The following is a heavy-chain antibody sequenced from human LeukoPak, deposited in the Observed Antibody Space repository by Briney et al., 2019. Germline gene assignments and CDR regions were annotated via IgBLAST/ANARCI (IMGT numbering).Heavy chain of an antibody. D-gene: IGHD3-10*01. CDR2: INGSGGST. CDR3: ERDYYGSGSLPGFDP. J-gene: IGHJ5*02. CDR1: GFTFSSYA. V-gene: IGHV3-23*01. Sequence: GGSLRLSCAASGFTFSSYAMSWVRQAPGKGLEWVSVINGSGGSTYYADSVKGRFTISRDNSKNTLYLQMNSLRAEDTAVYYCERDYYGSGSLPGFDPWGQGTLVTVSS.